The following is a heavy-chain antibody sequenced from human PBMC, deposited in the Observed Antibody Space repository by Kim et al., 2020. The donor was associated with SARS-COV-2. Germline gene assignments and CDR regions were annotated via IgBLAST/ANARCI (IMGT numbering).Heavy chain of an antibody. J-gene: IGHJ4*01. V-gene: IGHV4-39*02. CDR3: ARDVVRYFDWLSDRID. Sequence: SETLSLTCTVSGGSISSSSYYWGWIRQPPGKGLEWIGSIYYSGSTYYNPSLKSRVTISVDTSKNQFSLKLSSVTAADTAVDYGARDVVRYFDWLSDRID. CDR1: GGSISSSSYY. D-gene: IGHD3-9*01. CDR2: IYYSGST.